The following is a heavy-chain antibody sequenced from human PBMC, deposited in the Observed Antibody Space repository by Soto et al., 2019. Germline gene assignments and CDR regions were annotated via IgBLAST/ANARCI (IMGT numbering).Heavy chain of an antibody. J-gene: IGHJ4*02. Sequence: QMQLVQSGPEVKKPGTSVKVSCKASGFTFTSSAVQWVRQARGQRIEWIGWIVVGSGNTNYAQKFQERVTITRDMSTSTAYMELSSLRSEDTAVYYCAVGSGYYSEVETFDYWGQGTLVTVSS. D-gene: IGHD3-22*01. CDR1: GFTFTSSA. CDR2: IVVGSGNT. V-gene: IGHV1-58*01. CDR3: AVGSGYYSEVETFDY.